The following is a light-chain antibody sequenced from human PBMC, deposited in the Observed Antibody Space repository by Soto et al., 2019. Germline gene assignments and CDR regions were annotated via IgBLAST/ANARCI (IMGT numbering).Light chain of an antibody. V-gene: IGKV3-15*01. CDR2: DAS. CDR1: QTVSSN. Sequence: EIAMTQSPDALAVSPCEGTPIACRASQTVSSNLAWYQQKPGQAPRLIIYDASTRATGIPARFSSSGSRAEFTLIISSLQSEDFAVDYCQQYSTWLTCGGGTKVDIK. J-gene: IGKJ4*01. CDR3: QQYSTWLT.